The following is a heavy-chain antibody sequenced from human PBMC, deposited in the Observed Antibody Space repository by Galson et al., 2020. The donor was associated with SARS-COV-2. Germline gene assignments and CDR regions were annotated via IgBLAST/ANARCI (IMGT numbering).Heavy chain of an antibody. CDR1: GYTFTNYY. V-gene: IGHV1-2*02. CDR3: ARDLGPGIAATGDY. D-gene: IGHD6-25*01. Sequence: ASAKVSCRASGYTFTNYYIHWVRQAPGQGLEWMGWINPNTGGTDHAQKFEGRVTMTTDTSMRIANLELHRLKSDDTAIYFCARDLGPGIAATGDYWGQGTLVTVSS. J-gene: IGHJ4*02. CDR2: INPNTGGT.